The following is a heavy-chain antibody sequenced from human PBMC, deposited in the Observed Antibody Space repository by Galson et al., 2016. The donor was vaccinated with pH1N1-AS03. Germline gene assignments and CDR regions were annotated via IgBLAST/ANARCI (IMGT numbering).Heavy chain of an antibody. CDR3: ARDRHDYGPDPFDI. J-gene: IGHJ3*02. V-gene: IGHV4-31*03. CDR1: GASISDGGYY. D-gene: IGHD4-17*01. Sequence: TLSLTCTVSGASISDGGYYWSWIRHFPGKGLEWIGYIYYSVSTYYNPSLKSRLTISVDTSKNQFSLKLNSVTAADTAVYYCARDRHDYGPDPFDIWGQGTMVTVSS. CDR2: IYYSVST.